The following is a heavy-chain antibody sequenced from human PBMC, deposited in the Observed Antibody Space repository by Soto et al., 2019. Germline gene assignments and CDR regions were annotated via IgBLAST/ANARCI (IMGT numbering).Heavy chain of an antibody. J-gene: IGHJ1*01. CDR2: ISGSGSII. CDR1: GFTFSDYH. D-gene: IGHD3-10*01. Sequence: ESGGGLVKPGGSLRLSCAAYGFTFSDYHMSWIRQAPGKGLEWISYISGSGSIIDYADSVKGRFTISRDNAKNSLSLQMNSLRGEDTAVYYCAREGNRFQYWGQGTLVTVSS. CDR3: AREGNRFQY. V-gene: IGHV3-11*01.